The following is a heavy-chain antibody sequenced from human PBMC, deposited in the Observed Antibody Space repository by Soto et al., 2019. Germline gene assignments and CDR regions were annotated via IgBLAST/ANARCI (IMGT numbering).Heavy chain of an antibody. V-gene: IGHV4-61*01. CDR2: IYYSGST. CDR1: GGSVSSGIYY. Sequence: PSETLSLTCTVSGGSVSSGIYYWIWIRQPPGKGLDWIGYIYYSGSTNYNPSLKSRVTISVDTSKNQFSLKLSSVTAADTAVYYCARELYSSGWYTPYYYYYGMDVWGQGTTVTVSS. D-gene: IGHD6-19*01. CDR3: ARELYSSGWYTPYYYYYGMDV. J-gene: IGHJ6*02.